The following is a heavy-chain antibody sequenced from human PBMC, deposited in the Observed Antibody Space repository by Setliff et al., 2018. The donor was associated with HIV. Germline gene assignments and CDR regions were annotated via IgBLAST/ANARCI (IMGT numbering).Heavy chain of an antibody. V-gene: IGHV3-72*01. CDR1: GFTLSDHY. CDR3: TRHVDSGAYMDV. Sequence: GGSLRLSCAAPGFTLSDHYMDWVRQAPGKGPEWFGRIRPKGKSSTTEYAASVKGRFIMSRDDSKNSLYLQMNSLKTEDTAVYYCTRHVDSGAYMDVWGRGTTVTVSS. D-gene: IGHD5-18*01. CDR2: IRPKGKSSTT. J-gene: IGHJ6*03.